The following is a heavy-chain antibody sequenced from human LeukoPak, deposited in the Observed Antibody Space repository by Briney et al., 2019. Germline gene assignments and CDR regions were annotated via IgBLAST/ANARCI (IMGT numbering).Heavy chain of an antibody. CDR2: ISDSGGST. V-gene: IGHV3-23*01. D-gene: IGHD1-26*01. J-gene: IGHJ3*02. CDR3: AKDQDRGSYGAFDI. CDR1: GFTFSSYA. Sequence: GGSLRLSCAASGFTFSSYAMSWVRQAPGKGLEWVSVISDSGGSTHYADSVKGRFTISRDNSKNTLYLQMNSLRAEDTAVYYCAKDQDRGSYGAFDIWGQGTMVTVSS.